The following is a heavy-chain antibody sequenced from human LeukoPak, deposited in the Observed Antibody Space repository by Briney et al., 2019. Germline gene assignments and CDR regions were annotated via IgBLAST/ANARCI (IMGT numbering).Heavy chain of an antibody. CDR1: GYTFTGYN. D-gene: IGHD4-17*01. V-gene: IGHV1-2*02. J-gene: IGHJ4*02. Sequence: ASVKVSCKASGYTFTGYNMHWVRQAPGQGLEWMGWINPNSGGTNYAQKFQGRVTMTRDTSISTAYMELSRLRSDDTAVYYCAGTTDDYGDLYYFDYWGQGTLVTVSS. CDR2: INPNSGGT. CDR3: AGTTDDYGDLYYFDY.